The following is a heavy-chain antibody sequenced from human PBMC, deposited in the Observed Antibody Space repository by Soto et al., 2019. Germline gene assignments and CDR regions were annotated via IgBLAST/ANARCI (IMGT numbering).Heavy chain of an antibody. CDR1: GYTFTSYG. Sequence: ASVKVSCKASGYTFTSYGISWVRQAPGQGLEWMGWISAYNGNTNYAQKLQGRVTMTTDTSTSTAYMELRSLRSDDTAVYYCARAYSGSYFPPQNFDSGGQGPLVTASS. V-gene: IGHV1-18*01. CDR2: ISAYNGNT. CDR3: ARAYSGSYFPPQNFDS. D-gene: IGHD1-26*01. J-gene: IGHJ4*02.